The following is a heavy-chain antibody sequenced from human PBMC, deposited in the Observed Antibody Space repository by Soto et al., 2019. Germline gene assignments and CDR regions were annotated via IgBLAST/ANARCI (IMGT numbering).Heavy chain of an antibody. D-gene: IGHD6-13*01. CDR3: ARCIAAAGPIDY. Sequence: PSETLSLTCAVSAGAIRISNWWSWLRQPPGKGLEWIGEIYHSGSTNDNPSLKSRVTISVDKSKNQFSLKLSSVTAADTAVYYCARCIAAAGPIDYWGQGTLVTVS. J-gene: IGHJ4*02. CDR2: IYHSGST. V-gene: IGHV4-4*02. CDR1: AGAIRISNW.